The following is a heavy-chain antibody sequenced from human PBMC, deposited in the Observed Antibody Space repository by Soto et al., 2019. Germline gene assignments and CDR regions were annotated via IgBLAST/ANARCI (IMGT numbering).Heavy chain of an antibody. J-gene: IGHJ6*02. CDR1: GYSFTSYW. Sequence: PGESLKISCKGSGYSFTSYWIGWVRQMPGKGLEWMGIIYPGDSDTRYSPSFQGQVTISADKSISTAYLQWSSLKASDTAMYYCARQVDYYDSSGALNYGMDVWGQGTTVTVSS. CDR2: IYPGDSDT. V-gene: IGHV5-51*01. CDR3: ARQVDYYDSSGALNYGMDV. D-gene: IGHD3-22*01.